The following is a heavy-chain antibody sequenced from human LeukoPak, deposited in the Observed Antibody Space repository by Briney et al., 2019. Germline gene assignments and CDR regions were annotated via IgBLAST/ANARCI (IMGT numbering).Heavy chain of an antibody. V-gene: IGHV1-69*13. CDR2: IIPIFGTA. Sequence: ASVKVSCKASGGTFSSYAISWVRQAPGQGLEWMGGIIPIFGTANYAQKFQGRVTITADESTSTAYMELSSLRSEDTAVYYCARDGSGTTDPVAFDIWGQGTMVTVSS. J-gene: IGHJ3*02. CDR1: GGTFSSYA. D-gene: IGHD1-7*01. CDR3: ARDGSGTTDPVAFDI.